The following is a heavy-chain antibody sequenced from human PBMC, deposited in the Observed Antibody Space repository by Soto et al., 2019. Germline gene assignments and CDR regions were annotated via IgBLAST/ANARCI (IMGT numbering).Heavy chain of an antibody. Sequence: PSETLSLTCAVYGGSFSGYYWSWIRQPPGKGLEWIGEINHSGSTNYNPSLKSRVTISVDTSKNQFSLKLSSVTAADTAVYYCARESPAYYYGSGSYYSTAGRHYYGMDVWGQGTTVTVSS. CDR2: INHSGST. V-gene: IGHV4-34*01. D-gene: IGHD3-10*01. CDR1: GGSFSGYY. CDR3: ARESPAYYYGSGSYYSTAGRHYYGMDV. J-gene: IGHJ6*02.